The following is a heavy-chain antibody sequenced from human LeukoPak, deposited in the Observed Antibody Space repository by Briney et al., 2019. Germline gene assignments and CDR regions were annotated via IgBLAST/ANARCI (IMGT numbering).Heavy chain of an antibody. Sequence: AGVTVSFQASGYTFTVYYMHWVRQARGQGLEWMGWHSPNKGGTKYAQKFQGRATMTSDKSITTTYLELSGLTSEDTAIYCFAKGSGYVLLDLWGQGTLVTVSS. D-gene: IGHD5-12*01. CDR2: HSPNKGGT. V-gene: IGHV1-2*02. J-gene: IGHJ5*02. CDR1: GYTFTVYY. CDR3: AKGSGYVLLDL.